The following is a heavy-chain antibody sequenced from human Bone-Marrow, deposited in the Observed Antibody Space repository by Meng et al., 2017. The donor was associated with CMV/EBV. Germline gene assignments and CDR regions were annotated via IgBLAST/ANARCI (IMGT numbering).Heavy chain of an antibody. J-gene: IGHJ3*02. V-gene: IGHV3-74*01. CDR1: GFTFSSYW. D-gene: IGHD1-26*01. CDR3: ARAIVGATLDAFDI. Sequence: GESLKIASAASGFTFSSYWMHWVRQAPGKGLVWVSRINSDGSSTSYADSVKGRFTISRDNAKNTLYLQMNSLRAEDTAVYYCARAIVGATLDAFDIWGQGTMVTVSS. CDR2: INSDGSST.